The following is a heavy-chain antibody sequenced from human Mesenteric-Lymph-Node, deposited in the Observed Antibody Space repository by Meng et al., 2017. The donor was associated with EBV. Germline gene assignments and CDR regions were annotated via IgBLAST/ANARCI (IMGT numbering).Heavy chain of an antibody. CDR3: ARDLGIAGYYFDY. Sequence: QVPLVQLGAEVKKPGASVKVSCKASGYTFTTYYMHWVRQAPGQGLEWMGIINPSGGSTSYAQKFQGRVTMTRDTSTRTVYMELSSLRSEDTAVYYCARDLGIAGYYFDYWGQGTLVTVSS. J-gene: IGHJ4*02. CDR2: INPSGGST. D-gene: IGHD6-13*01. CDR1: GYTFTTYY. V-gene: IGHV1-46*01.